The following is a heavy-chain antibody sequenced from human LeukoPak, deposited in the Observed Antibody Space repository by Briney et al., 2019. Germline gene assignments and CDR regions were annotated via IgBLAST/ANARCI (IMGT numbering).Heavy chain of an antibody. CDR1: GFTFSSYG. CDR2: ISYDGSNK. J-gene: IGHJ4*02. D-gene: IGHD3-3*01. Sequence: GGSLRLSCAASGFTFSSYGMHWVRQAPGKGLEGVAVISYDGSNKYYADSVKGRFTISRDNSKNTLYLQMNSLRAEDTAVYYCAKSKVKLRFLEWLLDYWGQGTLVTVSS. V-gene: IGHV3-30*18. CDR3: AKSKVKLRFLEWLLDY.